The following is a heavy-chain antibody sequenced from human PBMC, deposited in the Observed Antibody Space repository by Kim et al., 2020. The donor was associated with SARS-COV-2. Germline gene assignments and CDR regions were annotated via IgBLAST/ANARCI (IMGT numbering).Heavy chain of an antibody. V-gene: IGHV3-23*01. D-gene: IGHD4-17*01. J-gene: IGHJ6*02. CDR3: AKMTGDYGDYYYGMDV. Sequence: VKGRFTISRDNSKNTLYLQMNSLRAEDTAVYYCAKMTGDYGDYYYGMDVWGQGTTVTVSS.